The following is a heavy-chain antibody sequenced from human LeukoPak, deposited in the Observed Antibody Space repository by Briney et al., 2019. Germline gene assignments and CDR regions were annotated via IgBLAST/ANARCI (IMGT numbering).Heavy chain of an antibody. V-gene: IGHV3-23*01. D-gene: IGHD3-10*01. J-gene: IGHJ6*03. Sequence: GGSLRLSCAASGLTFSTYAMNWVCQAPGKGLEWVSLITGTGGSTFYADSVKGRFTISRDNSKNTLYLQMNSLRAEDTAVYYCARDLGPDPLDPYYYYYMDAWGKGTTVTVSS. CDR2: ITGTGGST. CDR3: ARDLGPDPLDPYYYYYMDA. CDR1: GLTFSTYA.